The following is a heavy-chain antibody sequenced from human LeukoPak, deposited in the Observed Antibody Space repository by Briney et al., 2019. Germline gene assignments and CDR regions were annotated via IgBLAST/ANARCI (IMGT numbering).Heavy chain of an antibody. CDR3: ARDSYYDTSGYYSNWYFDL. V-gene: IGHV3-48*01. CDR1: GLTFSRHS. D-gene: IGHD3-22*01. Sequence: PGGSLRLSCAASGLTFSRHSMSWVRQAPGKGLEWVSYISSSGITTYDADSVKGRFTISRDNAKNSLYLRMNSLGVEDTAVYYCARDSYYDTSGYYSNWYFDLWGRGTLVTVSS. CDR2: ISSSGITT. J-gene: IGHJ2*01.